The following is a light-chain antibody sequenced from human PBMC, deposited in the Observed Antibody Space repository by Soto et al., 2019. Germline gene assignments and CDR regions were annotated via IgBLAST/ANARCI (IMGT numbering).Light chain of an antibody. V-gene: IGLV2-14*01. Sequence: QSALTQPASVSGSPGQSITISCTGTSSDVGAYNFVSWYQKYPGKAPKLMIYDVSNRPSGVSTRFSGSKSGNTASLTISGLQAEDEADYYCSSYTSSSTLVFGTGTKLTVL. J-gene: IGLJ1*01. CDR2: DVS. CDR1: SSDVGAYNF. CDR3: SSYTSSSTLV.